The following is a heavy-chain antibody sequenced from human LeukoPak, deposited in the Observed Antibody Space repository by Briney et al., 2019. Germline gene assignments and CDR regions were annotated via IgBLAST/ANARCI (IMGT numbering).Heavy chain of an antibody. V-gene: IGHV1-24*01. CDR2: FDPEDGET. D-gene: IGHD3-3*01. J-gene: IGHJ6*03. Sequence: GGSLRLSCAASGFTFSSYAMSWVRQAPGKGLEWMGGFDPEDGETIYAQKFQGRVTMTEDTSTDTAYMELSSLRSEDTAVYYCATTVPYDFWSGYNYYYYYMDVWGKGTTVTVSS. CDR3: ATTVPYDFWSGYNYYYYYMDV. CDR1: GFTFSSYA.